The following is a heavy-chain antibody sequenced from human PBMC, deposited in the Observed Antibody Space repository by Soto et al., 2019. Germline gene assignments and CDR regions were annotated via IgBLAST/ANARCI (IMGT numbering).Heavy chain of an antibody. Sequence: GGSLRLSCAASGFTFSNAWMSWVRQAPGKGLEWVGRIKSKTDGGTTDYAAPVKGRFTISRDDSKNTLYLQMNSLKTEDTAVYYCRASYYDFWSGYYSRPTYNWFDPWGQGTLVTVSS. CDR3: RASYYDFWSGYYSRPTYNWFDP. CDR1: GFTFSNAW. CDR2: IKSKTDGGTT. D-gene: IGHD3-3*01. V-gene: IGHV3-15*01. J-gene: IGHJ5*02.